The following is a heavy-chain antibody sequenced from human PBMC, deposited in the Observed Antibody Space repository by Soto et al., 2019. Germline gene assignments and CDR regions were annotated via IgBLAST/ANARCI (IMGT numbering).Heavy chain of an antibody. V-gene: IGHV1-18*01. Sequence: QVQLVQSGAEVKKPGASVKVSCKASGYTFTSYGISWVRQAPGQGLEWMGWISAHNGNTKYAQKLQGRVTMTTDTSTSTAYRGLRCVGSADTALYYLARDLSYGLCDYWGQGTLVTVSS. D-gene: IGHD5-18*01. CDR3: ARDLSYGLCDY. J-gene: IGHJ4*02. CDR1: GYTFTSYG. CDR2: ISAHNGNT.